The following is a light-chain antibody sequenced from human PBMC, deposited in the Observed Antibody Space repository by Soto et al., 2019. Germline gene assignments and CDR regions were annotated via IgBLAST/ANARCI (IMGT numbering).Light chain of an antibody. V-gene: IGKV1-5*03. CDR1: QSISIW. CDR3: QQNNVYWT. Sequence: DIQMTQSPSTLSASVGDRVTITCRASQSISIWLAWYQQKPGKAPRLLIYMASTLESGVPSRFSGSGSGTEFTLTISSLQPDDFATYYCQQNNVYWTFGQGTKVEMK. CDR2: MAS. J-gene: IGKJ1*01.